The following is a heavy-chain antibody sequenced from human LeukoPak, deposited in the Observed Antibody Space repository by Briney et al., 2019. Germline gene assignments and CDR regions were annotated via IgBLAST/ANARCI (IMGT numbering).Heavy chain of an antibody. Sequence: SQTLSLTCTVSGGSISSGSYYWSWIRQSAGKGLEWIGRIYTSGSTDYNPSLNSRVTISMDTSKNQFSLKLTPVTAEDTAIYYCAKVVNDGYSDYWGQGTLVTVSS. J-gene: IGHJ4*02. CDR1: GGSISSGSYY. CDR3: AKVVNDGYSDY. V-gene: IGHV4-61*02. D-gene: IGHD3-22*01. CDR2: IYTSGST.